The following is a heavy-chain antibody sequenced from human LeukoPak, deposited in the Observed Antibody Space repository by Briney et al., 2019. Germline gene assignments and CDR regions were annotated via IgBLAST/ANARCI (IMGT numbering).Heavy chain of an antibody. CDR3: ARDGGVSGYDLLDY. Sequence: GGSLRLSCAASGFTFSSYAMTWVRQAPGKGLEWVANINQDGSEKYFVDSVKGRFTISRDNAKNSVFLQMNGLTVEDTAVYYCARDGGVSGYDLLDYRGQGTLVTVSS. D-gene: IGHD5-12*01. CDR1: GFTFSSYA. V-gene: IGHV3-7*01. CDR2: INQDGSEK. J-gene: IGHJ4*02.